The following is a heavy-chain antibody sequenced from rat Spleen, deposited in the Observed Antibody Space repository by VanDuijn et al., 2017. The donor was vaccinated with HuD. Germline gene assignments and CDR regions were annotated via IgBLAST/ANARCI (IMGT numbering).Heavy chain of an antibody. CDR3: ARHELSHFFDD. V-gene: IGHV2-1*01. D-gene: IGHD1-3*01. Sequence: QVQLKESGPGLVQPSQTLSLTCTVSGFSLTSNSVSWVRQPPGKGLEWMGAIWSGGGTDYNSALKSRLSISRDTSKSQVFLKMSSLQTEDTATYYCARHELSHFFDDWGQGVMVTVSS. CDR2: IWSGGGT. J-gene: IGHJ2*01. CDR1: GFSLTSNS.